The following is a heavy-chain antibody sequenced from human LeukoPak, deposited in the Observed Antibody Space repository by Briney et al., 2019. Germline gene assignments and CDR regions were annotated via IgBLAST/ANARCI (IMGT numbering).Heavy chain of an antibody. CDR1: GFTFSSYW. V-gene: IGHV3-7*03. CDR3: AKGVYATMFYYMDV. CDR2: IKQDGSEK. J-gene: IGHJ6*03. D-gene: IGHD2-8*01. Sequence: GGSLRLSCAASGFTFSSYWMSWVRQAPGKGLEWVANIKQDGSEKYYVDSVKGRFTISRDNAKNSLYLQMNSLRAEDTALYYCAKGVYATMFYYMDVWGKGTMVTVSS.